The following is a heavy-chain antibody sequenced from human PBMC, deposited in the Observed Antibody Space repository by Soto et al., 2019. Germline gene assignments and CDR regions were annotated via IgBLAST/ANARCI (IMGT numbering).Heavy chain of an antibody. CDR1: GGTFSSYA. J-gene: IGHJ6*02. CDR3: ARDRLFIPVAVAGEASYYYYYGMDV. CDR2: IIPIFGTA. V-gene: IGHV1-69*13. Sequence: PSVKVSCKASGGTFSSYAISWVRQAPGQGLEWMGGIIPIFGTANYAQKFQGRVTITADESTSTAYMELSSLRSEDTAVYYCARDRLFIPVAVAGEASYYYYYGMDVWGQGTTVTVSS. D-gene: IGHD6-19*01.